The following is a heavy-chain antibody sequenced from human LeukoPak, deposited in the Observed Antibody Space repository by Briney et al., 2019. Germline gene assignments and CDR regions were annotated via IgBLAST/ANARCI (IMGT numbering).Heavy chain of an antibody. CDR2: IYYSGDNSGDT. D-gene: IGHD5-24*01. Sequence: PSETLSLTCTVSGGSISSSSYYWGWIRQPPWKGLEWIGSIYYSGDNSGDTYYNPSLKSRVTISVDTSKNQFSLKLSSVTAADAAVYYCARERLRDGYNFPDYWGQGTLVTVSS. CDR1: GGSISSSSYY. CDR3: ARERLRDGYNFPDY. V-gene: IGHV4-39*02. J-gene: IGHJ4*02.